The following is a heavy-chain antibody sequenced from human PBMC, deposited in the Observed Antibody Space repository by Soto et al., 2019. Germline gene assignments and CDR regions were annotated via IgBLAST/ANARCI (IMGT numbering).Heavy chain of an antibody. CDR2: ISSRGSTI. CDR3: ARPGSSTYLYYYGMDV. Sequence: EGQLVESGGGLVQPGGSLRLSCAASGFTFSSFEMNWVRQAPGKGLEWVAYISSRGSTIYYADSVKGRFTISRDNAKNSLYLQMNSLRAEDTAVYYCARPGSSTYLYYYGMDVWGQGTTVTVSS. D-gene: IGHD2-2*01. V-gene: IGHV3-48*03. J-gene: IGHJ6*02. CDR1: GFTFSSFE.